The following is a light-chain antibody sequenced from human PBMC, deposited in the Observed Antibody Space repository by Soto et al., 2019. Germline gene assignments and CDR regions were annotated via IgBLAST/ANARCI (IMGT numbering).Light chain of an antibody. CDR3: QKYNSAPRT. CDR1: QGISNY. J-gene: IGKJ1*01. Sequence: ESRMTQSPSSLSASVGDTGTITCRASQGISNYLAWYQQKPGKVPKLLIYAASTLQSGVPSRFSGSGSGTDFTLTISSLQPEDVATYYCQKYNSAPRTFGQGTKVDIK. CDR2: AAS. V-gene: IGKV1-27*01.